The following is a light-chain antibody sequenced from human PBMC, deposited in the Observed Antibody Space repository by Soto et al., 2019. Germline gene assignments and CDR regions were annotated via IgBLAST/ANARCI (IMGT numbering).Light chain of an antibody. CDR2: EVS. CDR1: SSDVGGYSS. V-gene: IGLV2-8*01. Sequence: QSALTQPPSASGSPGQSVTISCTGTSSDVGGYSSVAWFQHHPGKAPKLMIYEVSKRPSGVPDRFSGSKSGNTASLTVSGHQAEDEADYYCISYAGSNNYVLGTGTKLTVL. J-gene: IGLJ1*01. CDR3: ISYAGSNNYV.